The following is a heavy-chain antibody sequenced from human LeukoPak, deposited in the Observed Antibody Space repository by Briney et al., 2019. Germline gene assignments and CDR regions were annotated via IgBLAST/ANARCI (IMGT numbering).Heavy chain of an antibody. CDR3: ARGPPGYCTGGSCYSYYYYYYMDV. D-gene: IGHD2-15*01. CDR2: INHSGST. Sequence: PSETLSLTCAVYGGSFSDYYWSWIRQPPGKGLEWIGEINHSGSTNYNQSLKSRVTISVDTSKNQFSLKLSSVTAADTAVYYCARGPPGYCTGGSCYSYYYYYYMDVWAKGTTVTVSS. V-gene: IGHV4-34*01. J-gene: IGHJ6*03. CDR1: GGSFSDYY.